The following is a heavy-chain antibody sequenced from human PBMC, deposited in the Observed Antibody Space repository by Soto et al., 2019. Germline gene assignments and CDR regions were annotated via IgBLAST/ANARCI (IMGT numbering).Heavy chain of an antibody. J-gene: IGHJ4*02. V-gene: IGHV4-34*01. CDR1: GGSFSGYY. Sequence: QVQLQQWGAGLLKPSETLSLTCAVYGGSFSGYYWSWIRQPPGKGLEWIGEINHSGSTNYNPSLKSRVTISVDTSKNQFSLKLSSVTAADTAVYYCARGRSSGWWGYWGQGTLVTVSS. D-gene: IGHD6-19*01. CDR3: ARGRSSGWWGY. CDR2: INHSGST.